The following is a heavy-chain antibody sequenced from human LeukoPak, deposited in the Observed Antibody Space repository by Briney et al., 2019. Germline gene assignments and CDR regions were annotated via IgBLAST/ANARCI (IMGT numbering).Heavy chain of an antibody. J-gene: IGHJ4*02. D-gene: IGHD3-22*01. V-gene: IGHV3-11*01. Sequence: PGGSLRLSCAASGFTFSDYYMSWIRQAPGKGLEWVSYISSSGSTIYYADSAKGRFTISRDNAKNSLYLQMNSLRAEDTAVYYCANGAYYYDSSGSTGYWGQGTLVTVSS. CDR2: ISSSGSTI. CDR1: GFTFSDYY. CDR3: ANGAYYYDSSGSTGY.